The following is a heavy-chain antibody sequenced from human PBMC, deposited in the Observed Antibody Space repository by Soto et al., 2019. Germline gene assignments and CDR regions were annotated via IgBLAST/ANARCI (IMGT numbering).Heavy chain of an antibody. V-gene: IGHV3-30*18. CDR1: GFIFSNYA. J-gene: IGHJ4*02. CDR3: AKDMPPNNDILTGYYSGFDY. D-gene: IGHD3-9*01. Sequence: GGSLRLSCAASGFIFSNYAMHWVRQAPGKGLEWVALILFDGRNEYYADSVKGRFIISRDNSKNALYLQMNSLRPEDTAVYYCAKDMPPNNDILTGYYSGFDYWGQGTLVTVSS. CDR2: ILFDGRNE.